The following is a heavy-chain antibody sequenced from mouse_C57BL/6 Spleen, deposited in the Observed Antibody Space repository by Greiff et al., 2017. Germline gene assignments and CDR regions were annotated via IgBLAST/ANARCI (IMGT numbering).Heavy chain of an antibody. CDR3: ARGGYYDYDDWYFDV. Sequence: VKVVESEGGLVQPGSSMKLSCTASGFTFSDYYMAWVRQVPEKGLEWVANINYDGSSTYYLDSLKSRFIISRDNAKNILYLQMSSLKSEDTTTYYCARGGYYDYDDWYFDVWGTGTTVTVSS. CDR2: INYDGSST. D-gene: IGHD2-4*01. J-gene: IGHJ1*03. CDR1: GFTFSDYY. V-gene: IGHV5-16*01.